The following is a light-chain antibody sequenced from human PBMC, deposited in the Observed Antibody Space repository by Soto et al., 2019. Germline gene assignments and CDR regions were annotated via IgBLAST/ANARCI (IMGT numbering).Light chain of an antibody. CDR1: QSISSW. CDR2: GTS. V-gene: IGKV1-5*01. J-gene: IGKJ1*01. Sequence: DIHMTQSPSTLSASVGDRVTITCRASQSISSWLALHPQKPGRAPNLLIYGTSSLESGVPSRFSGSGSVTEFTLNISSLQPDDFATYYCQHYHDDSWTFGPGTTVEIK. CDR3: QHYHDDSWT.